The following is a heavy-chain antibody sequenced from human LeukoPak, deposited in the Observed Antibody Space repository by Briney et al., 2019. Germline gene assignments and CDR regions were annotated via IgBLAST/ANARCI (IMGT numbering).Heavy chain of an antibody. V-gene: IGHV1-18*01. CDR3: AVDYYDSSGYYYAVN. CDR1: GYTFTSYG. CDR2: ISGYNGNA. Sequence: ASVKVSCKASGYTFTSYGISWVRQAPGQGLEWMGWISGYNGNANYAHKLQGRVTMTTDTSTSTAYMELRSLRSDDTAVYYCAVDYYDSSGYYYAVNWGQGTLVTVSS. J-gene: IGHJ4*02. D-gene: IGHD3-22*01.